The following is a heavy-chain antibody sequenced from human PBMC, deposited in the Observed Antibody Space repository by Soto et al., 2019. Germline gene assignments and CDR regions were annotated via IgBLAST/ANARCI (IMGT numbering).Heavy chain of an antibody. J-gene: IGHJ6*03. CDR3: ARVPFPSQPRRPLDYYFMDG. D-gene: IGHD6-6*01. Sequence: VQLVESGGGLVQPGGSLRLSCAASGFTFGSYAMTWVRQAPGKGLEWVSGISGGVSGRYYSDSVEARLTISRDNPKNLLYLRRHNLRAEHTDVYFCARVPFPSQPRRPLDYYFMDGWGHGTTITV. CDR1: GFTFGSYA. V-gene: IGHV3-23*04. CDR2: ISGGVSGR.